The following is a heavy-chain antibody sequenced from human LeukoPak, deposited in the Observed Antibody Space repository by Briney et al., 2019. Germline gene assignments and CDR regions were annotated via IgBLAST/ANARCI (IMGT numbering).Heavy chain of an antibody. D-gene: IGHD3-16*01. CDR3: ARARGPKVGEPVAI. J-gene: IGHJ4*02. Sequence: GASVKVSCKASGYTFTSYDINWVRQATGQGLEWMGWMNPNSGNTGYAQKFQGRVTMTRKTSISTAYMELSSLRSEDTAVYYCARARGPKVGEPVAIWGQGTLVTVSS. V-gene: IGHV1-8*01. CDR2: MNPNSGNT. CDR1: GYTFTSYD.